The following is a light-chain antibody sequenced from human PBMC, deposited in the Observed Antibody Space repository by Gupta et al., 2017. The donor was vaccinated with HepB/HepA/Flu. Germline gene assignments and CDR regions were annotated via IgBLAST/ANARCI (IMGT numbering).Light chain of an antibody. J-gene: IGKJ4*01. V-gene: IGKV3-11*01. CDR2: DAS. CDR3: QQRGNWPFT. Sequence: EMVLPPSPATLSLSPGERATLSCRASQSVSSYLAWYRQKPGQAPRLLIYDASNRATGIPARFSGSGSGTDFTLTISSLEPEDFAVYYCQQRGNWPFTFGGGTKVEI. CDR1: QSVSSY.